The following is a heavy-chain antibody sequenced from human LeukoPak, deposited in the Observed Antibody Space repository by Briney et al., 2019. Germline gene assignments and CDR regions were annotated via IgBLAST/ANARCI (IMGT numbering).Heavy chain of an antibody. CDR3: ARDRDSSGWYRR. J-gene: IGHJ4*02. D-gene: IGHD6-19*01. V-gene: IGHV3-64D*09. CDR1: GFTFSSYA. CDR2: INANGGST. Sequence: GGSLRLSCSASGFTFSSYAMHWVRQAPGKGLEYVSVINANGGSTYYADSVKARFTISRDNSKNTLDLQMSSLRPEDTAVYYRARDRDSSGWYRRWGQGTLVTVSS.